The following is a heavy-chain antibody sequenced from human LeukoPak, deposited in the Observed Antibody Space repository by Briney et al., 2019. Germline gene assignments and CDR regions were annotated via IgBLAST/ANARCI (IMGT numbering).Heavy chain of an antibody. J-gene: IGHJ3*02. V-gene: IGHV1-69*13. Sequence: GASVKVSCKASGGTFSSYAISWVRQAPGQGLEWMGGIIPIFGTANYAQKFQGRVTITADESTSTAYMELSSLRSEDTAVYYCARLKAPRTNGYYYHDAFDIWGQGTMVTVSS. CDR3: ARLKAPRTNGYYYHDAFDI. CDR1: GGTFSSYA. D-gene: IGHD3-22*01. CDR2: IIPIFGTA.